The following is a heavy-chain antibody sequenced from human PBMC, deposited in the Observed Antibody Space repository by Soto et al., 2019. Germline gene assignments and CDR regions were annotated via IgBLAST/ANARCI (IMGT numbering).Heavy chain of an antibody. Sequence: GGSLRLSCTGSGFTFGDYAMSWFRQAPGKGLEWVGFIRGKAFGGTAEYAASVRGRFTISRDDSKSIAYLQMNSLKIEDTALYYCTRVHYDNLNGHLLRLDVWGQGTTVTVSS. J-gene: IGHJ6*01. CDR1: GFTFGDYA. V-gene: IGHV3-49*03. CDR3: TRVHYDNLNGHLLRLDV. D-gene: IGHD3-9*01. CDR2: IRGKAFGGTA.